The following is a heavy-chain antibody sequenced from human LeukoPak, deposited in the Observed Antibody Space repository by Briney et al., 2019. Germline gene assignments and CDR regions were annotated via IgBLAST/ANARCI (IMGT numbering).Heavy chain of an antibody. Sequence: SETLSLTCSVSGDSINGYYWNWIRQPPGKGLEWIGYIYYSGSTNYNPSLKSRVTISVDTSKKQFSLKLSSVAAADTAVYYCAGGSSGSVPKVDYWGQGTLVTVSS. CDR3: AGGSSGSVPKVDY. V-gene: IGHV4-59*12. CDR2: IYYSGST. D-gene: IGHD3-22*01. CDR1: GDSINGYY. J-gene: IGHJ4*02.